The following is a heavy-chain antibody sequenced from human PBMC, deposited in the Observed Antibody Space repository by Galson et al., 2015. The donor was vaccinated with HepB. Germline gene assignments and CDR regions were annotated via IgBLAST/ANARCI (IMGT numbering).Heavy chain of an antibody. D-gene: IGHD1-26*01. V-gene: IGHV3-64*01. CDR3: ARELSGSYHNWYFDL. CDR2: ISSNGGST. Sequence: SLRLSCAASGFTFSRYAMHWVRQAPGKGLEYVSAISSNGGSTYYANSVKGRCTISRDNSKNTLYLQMGSLRAEDMAVYYCARELSGSYHNWYFDLWGRGTLVTVSS. J-gene: IGHJ2*01. CDR1: GFTFSRYA.